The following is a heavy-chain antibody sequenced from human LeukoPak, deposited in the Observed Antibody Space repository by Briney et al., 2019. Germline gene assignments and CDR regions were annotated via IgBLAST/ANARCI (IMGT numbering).Heavy chain of an antibody. CDR2: INMDGSEE. D-gene: IGHD3-16*02. J-gene: IGHJ4*02. Sequence: GGSLRLSCAASGLIFSNYWMTWVRQAPGTGLEWVANINMDGSEENYVDSVKGRFTISRDNAKNSLYLRMNSLRAEDTAVYYCTRDRWIDYWGQGTLVTVSS. CDR3: TRDRWIDY. V-gene: IGHV3-7*01. CDR1: GLIFSNYW.